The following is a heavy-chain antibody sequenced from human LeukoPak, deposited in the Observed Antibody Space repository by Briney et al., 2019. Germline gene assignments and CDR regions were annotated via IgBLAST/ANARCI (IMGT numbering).Heavy chain of an antibody. CDR2: TYYRSKWYN. Sequence: SQTLSLTCAISGDSVSSNSAACNWIRQPPSRGLEWLGRTYYRSKWYNDNAVPVKSPITINPDKSKSQFYLQLNSVTPEDTAVYYCARDGWELLGSPFDYWGQGTLVTVSS. J-gene: IGHJ4*02. D-gene: IGHD1-26*01. V-gene: IGHV6-1*01. CDR3: ARDGWELLGSPFDY. CDR1: GDSVSSNSAA.